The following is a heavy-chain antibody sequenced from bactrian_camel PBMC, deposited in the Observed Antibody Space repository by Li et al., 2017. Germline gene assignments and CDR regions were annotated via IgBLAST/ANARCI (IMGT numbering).Heavy chain of an antibody. CDR2: VNNDDGAI. J-gene: IGHJ4*01. CDR3: ARVRKWSGYFYVY. D-gene: IGHD2*01. Sequence: VQLVESGGGLVQPGGSLRLSCAASGFIFDSIDMSWVRQYPAKGLGWVATVNNDDGAIKYADSVKGRFTISRDNAKRTGYLQMNSLRSDDTALYYCARVRKWSGYFYVYWGQGTQVTVS. V-gene: IGHV3S40*01. CDR1: GFIFDSID.